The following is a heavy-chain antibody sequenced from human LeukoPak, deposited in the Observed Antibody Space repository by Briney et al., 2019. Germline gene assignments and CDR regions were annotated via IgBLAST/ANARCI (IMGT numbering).Heavy chain of an antibody. V-gene: IGHV1-18*01. CDR2: ISAYNGNT. CDR1: GYTFTSYG. CDR3: ARGYSSGWYGVYYYYYYMDV. D-gene: IGHD6-19*01. J-gene: IGHJ6*03. Sequence: ASVKVSCKASGYTFTSYGISWVRQAPGQGLEWMGWISAYNGNTNYAQKFQGRVTMTRNTSISTAYMELSSLRSEDTAVYYCARGYSSGWYGVYYYYYYMDVWGKGTTVTISS.